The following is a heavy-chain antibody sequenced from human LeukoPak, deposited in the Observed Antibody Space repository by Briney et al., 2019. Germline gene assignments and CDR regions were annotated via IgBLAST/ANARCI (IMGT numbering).Heavy chain of an antibody. CDR2: IIPIFGTA. CDR1: GGTFSSYA. V-gene: IGHV1-69*06. CDR3: ARVEVETGYYYYYGMDV. Sequence: SVKVSCKASGGTFSSYAISWVRQAPGQGLEWMGGIIPIFGTANYAQKFQGRVTITADKSTSTAYMELSSLRSEDTAVYYCARVEVETGYYYYYGMDVWGQGTTVTVSS. J-gene: IGHJ6*02. D-gene: IGHD3-9*01.